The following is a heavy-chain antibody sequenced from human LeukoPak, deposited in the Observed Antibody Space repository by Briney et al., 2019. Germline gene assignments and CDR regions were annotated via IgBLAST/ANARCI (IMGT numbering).Heavy chain of an antibody. J-gene: IGHJ4*02. CDR2: INPNSGGT. D-gene: IGHD1-26*01. Sequence: ASVKVSCKASGYTFTGYYIHWVRQAPGQGLEWMGWINPNSGGTNYVQKFQGRVTMTRDTSISTAYMELSSLRSEDTAVYYCARWGEGGATYYWGQGTLVTVSS. V-gene: IGHV1-2*02. CDR3: ARWGEGGATYY. CDR1: GYTFTGYY.